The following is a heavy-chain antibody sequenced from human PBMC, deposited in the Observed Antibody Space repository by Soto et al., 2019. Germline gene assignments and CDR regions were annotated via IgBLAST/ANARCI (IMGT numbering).Heavy chain of an antibody. Sequence: GGSLRLSCAASGFTFSSYAMHWVRQAPGKGLEWVAVISYDGSNKYYADSVKGRFTISRDNSKNMLYLQMNSLRAEDTAVYYCARDLDGSYFDYWGQGTLVTVSS. CDR2: ISYDGSNK. J-gene: IGHJ4*02. CDR1: GFTFSSYA. CDR3: ARDLDGSYFDY. D-gene: IGHD1-26*01. V-gene: IGHV3-30*04.